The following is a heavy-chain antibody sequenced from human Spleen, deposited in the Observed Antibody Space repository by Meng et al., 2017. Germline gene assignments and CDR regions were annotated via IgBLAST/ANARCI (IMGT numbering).Heavy chain of an antibody. Sequence: GGSLRLSCATSGFIFSTYSMYWFRQVPGKGLEGVSSMSSSGSYIYYADSVKGRFTISRDNAKNSLYLQMNSLRAEDTAVYYCVEGSGWYNSWGQGTLVTVSS. CDR2: MSSSGSYI. J-gene: IGHJ5*02. V-gene: IGHV3-21*01. CDR3: VEGSGWYNS. D-gene: IGHD6-19*01. CDR1: GFIFSTYS.